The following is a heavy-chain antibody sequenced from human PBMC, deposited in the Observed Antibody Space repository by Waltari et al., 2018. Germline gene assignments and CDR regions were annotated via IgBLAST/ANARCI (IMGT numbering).Heavy chain of an antibody. J-gene: IGHJ4*02. Sequence: QVQLQQWGAGLLTPSETLSLTCAVYGGSFSGYYWNWIRQPPRKGLEWIGEINHSESTNYNPSLKSRVTISVDTSKNQFSLKLSSVTAADTAVYYCARARIPGITGTTRYFDYWGQGTLVTVSS. D-gene: IGHD1-20*01. CDR3: ARARIPGITGTTRYFDY. V-gene: IGHV4-34*01. CDR2: INHSEST. CDR1: GGSFSGYY.